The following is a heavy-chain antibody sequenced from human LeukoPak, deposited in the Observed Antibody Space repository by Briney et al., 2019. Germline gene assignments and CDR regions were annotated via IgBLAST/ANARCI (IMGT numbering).Heavy chain of an antibody. Sequence: PGQSMTPSSPPSTLTFSSYATSWVSQAPGEGLEWDSATSGRVSHTNYADSVKGRFTISRDNSKNTLYLQMNSLRAEGTAVYYCAKDLTVTTIRSGPLNGYYYYGMDVWGQGTTVTVSS. V-gene: IGHV3-23*01. D-gene: IGHD4-17*01. CDR2: TSGRVSHT. CDR3: AKDLTVTTIRSGPLNGYYYYGMDV. J-gene: IGHJ6*02. CDR1: TLTFSSYA.